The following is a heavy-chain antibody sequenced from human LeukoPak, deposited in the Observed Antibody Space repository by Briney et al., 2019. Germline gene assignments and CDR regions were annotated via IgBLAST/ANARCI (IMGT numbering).Heavy chain of an antibody. V-gene: IGHV3-66*01. Sequence: GGSLRLSCAASGFTVSSNYISWVRQAPGKGLEWASVIYSGGSTYYADSVKGRFTISRDNSKNTLYLQMNSLRAEDTAVYYCARGDFWSGYGAFDIWGQGTMVTVSS. CDR2: IYSGGST. J-gene: IGHJ3*02. D-gene: IGHD3-3*01. CDR1: GFTVSSNY. CDR3: ARGDFWSGYGAFDI.